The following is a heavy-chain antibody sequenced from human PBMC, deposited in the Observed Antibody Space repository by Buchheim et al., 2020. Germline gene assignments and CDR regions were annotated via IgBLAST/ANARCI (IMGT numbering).Heavy chain of an antibody. CDR2: ILYDGSNE. CDR3: ARPTAVTEYYFYAMDV. V-gene: IGHV3-30-3*01. D-gene: IGHD6-19*01. Sequence: QMQLVESGGGVVQPGTSLRLSCEASGFTFRTYAMHWVHQAPGKGLQWVGVILYDGSNEYYADSVQGRFTISRDNSKNTLYLQMNSLRAEDTAVYYCARPTAVTEYYFYAMDVWGQGT. CDR1: GFTFRTYA. J-gene: IGHJ6*02.